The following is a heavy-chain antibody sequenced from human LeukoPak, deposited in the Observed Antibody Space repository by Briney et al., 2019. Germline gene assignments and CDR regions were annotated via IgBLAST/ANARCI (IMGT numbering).Heavy chain of an antibody. J-gene: IGHJ3*02. D-gene: IGHD6-19*01. CDR2: IIPIFGTA. CDR3: ASPGYSSGWWSGGSGGDAFDI. Sequence: ASVKVSCKASGYTFTSYYMHWVRQAPGQGLEWMGGIIPIFGTANYAQKFQGRVTITADKSTSTAYMELSSLRSEDTAVYYCASPGYSSGWWSGGSGGDAFDIWGQGTMVTVSS. CDR1: GYTFTSYY. V-gene: IGHV1-69*06.